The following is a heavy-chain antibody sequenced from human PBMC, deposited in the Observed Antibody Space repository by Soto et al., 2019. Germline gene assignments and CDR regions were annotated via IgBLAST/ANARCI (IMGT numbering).Heavy chain of an antibody. CDR1: GFTFSSYA. Sequence: EVQLLESGGVLVQPGGSLRLSCAASGFTFSSYAMRWVRQAPVKGLEWVSAISGSGDSTYYADSVKGRFTISRDNSKNTLYLQMNSLRAEDTAVYYCARRDSGSYYDYWGQGTLVTVSS. D-gene: IGHD1-26*01. CDR2: ISGSGDST. V-gene: IGHV3-23*01. CDR3: ARRDSGSYYDY. J-gene: IGHJ4*02.